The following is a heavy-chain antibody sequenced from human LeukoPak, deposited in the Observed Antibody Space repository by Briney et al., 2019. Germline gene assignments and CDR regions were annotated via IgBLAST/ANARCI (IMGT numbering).Heavy chain of an antibody. CDR1: GGSFSGYY. CDR3: ARETYYYDSSGPLIDY. CDR2: INHSGST. Sequence: PSETLSLTCAVYGGSFSGYYWSWIRQPPGKGLEWIGQINHSGSTNYNPSLKSRVTISVDTSKNQFSLKLSSVTAADTAVYYCARETYYYDSSGPLIDYWGQGTLVTVSS. V-gene: IGHV4-34*01. D-gene: IGHD3-22*01. J-gene: IGHJ4*02.